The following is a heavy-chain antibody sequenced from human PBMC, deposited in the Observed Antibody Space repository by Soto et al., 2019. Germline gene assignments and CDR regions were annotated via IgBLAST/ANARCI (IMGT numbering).Heavy chain of an antibody. CDR1: GFTFSSYA. Sequence: GGSLRLSCASSGFTFSSYAISLVRQAPGRGLEWVSTFRDTGDKTYYADSVKGRFTVSRDISQNTLHLQMNGLSPDDTAIYYCAKGPDPGAFDIWGQGTMVTVSS. D-gene: IGHD3-10*01. CDR2: FRDTGDKT. J-gene: IGHJ3*02. CDR3: AKGPDPGAFDI. V-gene: IGHV3-23*01.